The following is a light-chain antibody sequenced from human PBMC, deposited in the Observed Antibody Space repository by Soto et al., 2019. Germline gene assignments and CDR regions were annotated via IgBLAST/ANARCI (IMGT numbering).Light chain of an antibody. Sequence: QSVLAQPASVSGSPGQSITISCTGTSSDVGSYNYVSWYQQHPGKAPKLMIYEVSDRPSGISSRFSGSKSGNTASLTISGLQTEDEADYYCSSYTSFSSVVFGGGTQLTVL. J-gene: IGLJ2*01. CDR1: SSDVGSYNY. CDR3: SSYTSFSSVV. CDR2: EVS. V-gene: IGLV2-14*01.